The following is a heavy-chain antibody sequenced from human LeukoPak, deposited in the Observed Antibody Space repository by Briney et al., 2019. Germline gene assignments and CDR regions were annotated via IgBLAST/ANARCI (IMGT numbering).Heavy chain of an antibody. CDR2: INPNSGGT. CDR3: ARDDSGSYYLDAFDI. Sequence: GASVKVSCKASGYTFTGYYMHWVRQAPGQGLEWMGWINPNSGGTNYAQKFQGRVTMTRDTSISTAYMELSRLRSDDTAVYYCARDDSGSYYLDAFDIWGQGTMVTVSS. CDR1: GYTFTGYY. V-gene: IGHV1-2*02. J-gene: IGHJ3*02. D-gene: IGHD1-26*01.